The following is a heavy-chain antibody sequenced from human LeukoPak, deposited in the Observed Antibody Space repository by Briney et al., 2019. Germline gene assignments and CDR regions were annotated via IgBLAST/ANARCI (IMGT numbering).Heavy chain of an antibody. V-gene: IGHV3-23*01. Sequence: PGGALGLFRAAPGFFFFYYALRWVRPAPGEGAEGGFAICSIWDVTYYVGSVKGGFTISRDNSKNTLYLQMDNLRAEDTAIYYCAKDRPNYYGSNGHYYRRDGDSWGQGALVTVSS. J-gene: IGHJ5*01. CDR3: AKDRPNYYGSNGHYYRRDGDS. CDR1: GFFFFYYA. CDR2: ICSIWDVT. D-gene: IGHD3-22*01.